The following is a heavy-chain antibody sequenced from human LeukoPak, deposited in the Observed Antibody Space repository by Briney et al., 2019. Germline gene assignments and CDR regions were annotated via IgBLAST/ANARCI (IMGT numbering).Heavy chain of an antibody. CDR3: ASNRYNWNDFGVE. Sequence: QPGGSLRLSCAASGFTFSSYWMHWVRQAPGKGLVWVSRINSDGSSTSYADSVKGRFTISRDNAKNSLYLQMNSLRAEDTAVYYCASNRYNWNDFGVEWGQGTLVTVSS. CDR2: INSDGSST. J-gene: IGHJ4*02. D-gene: IGHD1-1*01. V-gene: IGHV3-74*01. CDR1: GFTFSSYW.